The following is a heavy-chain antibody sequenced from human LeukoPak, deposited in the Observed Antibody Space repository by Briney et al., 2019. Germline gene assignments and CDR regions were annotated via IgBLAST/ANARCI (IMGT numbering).Heavy chain of an antibody. D-gene: IGHD3-22*01. V-gene: IGHV1-69*13. CDR2: ITPMFGTA. CDR3: VRDGSYYDSSGYYYLY. J-gene: IGHJ4*02. CDR1: GCSFISYA. Sequence: ASLKVSCKASGCSFISYAISRVRQAPRQGLEWMGGITPMFGTANYAQKFQGRVTIAADESTSTAYMELGSLRSEDTAVYYCVRDGSYYDSSGYYYLYWGQGTLSPSPQ.